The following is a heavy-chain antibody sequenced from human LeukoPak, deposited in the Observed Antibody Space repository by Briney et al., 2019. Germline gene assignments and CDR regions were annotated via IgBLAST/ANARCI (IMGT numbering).Heavy chain of an antibody. CDR3: ARSSAQYCSGGSCYSDY. D-gene: IGHD2-15*01. Sequence: RLSXAASGFTFSDYYMSWIRQAPGKGLEWVSYXSSSSSYTNYADSVKGRFTISRDNAKNSLYLQMNSLRAEDTAVYYCARSSAQYCSGGSCYSDYWGQGTLVTVSS. J-gene: IGHJ4*02. CDR1: GFTFSDYY. V-gene: IGHV3-11*06. CDR2: XSSSSSYT.